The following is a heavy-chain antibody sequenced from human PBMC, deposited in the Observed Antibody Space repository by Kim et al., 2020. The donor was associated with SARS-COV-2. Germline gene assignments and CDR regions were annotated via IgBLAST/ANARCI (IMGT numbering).Heavy chain of an antibody. CDR2: ISYSGNS. V-gene: IGHV4-31*02. CDR1: GGSIRSGGKF. J-gene: IGHJ4*02. Sequence: SETLSLTCSVSGGSIRSGGKFWTWIRQHPAKGLEWIGYISYSGNSHYSPSPRSRVCISLQKSENNFSLELTSVTAADTAVFYCARGVPLDYWGQGIPVTV. CDR3: ARGVPLDY.